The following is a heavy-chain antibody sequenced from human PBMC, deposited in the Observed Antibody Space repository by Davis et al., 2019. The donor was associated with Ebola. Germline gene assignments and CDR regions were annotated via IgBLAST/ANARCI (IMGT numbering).Heavy chain of an antibody. CDR1: GGSISSGAYY. Sequence: SETLSLTCTVSGGSISSGAYYWSWIRQQPGKGLEWIGYIYHSGSTYYNLSLKSRATLSVDTSKNQFSLKLSSVTAADTAVYYCARAVRWFDPWGQGTLVTVSS. CDR3: ARAVRWFDP. D-gene: IGHD4-17*01. CDR2: IYHSGST. J-gene: IGHJ5*02. V-gene: IGHV4-31*03.